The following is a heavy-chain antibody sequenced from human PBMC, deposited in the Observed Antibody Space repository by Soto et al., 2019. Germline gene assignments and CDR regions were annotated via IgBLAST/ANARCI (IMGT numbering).Heavy chain of an antibody. Sequence: QVHLVQSGAEVKKPGSSVNVSCKASGGTFSNYAITWVRQAPGQGLEWVGRIIPIFGTTNVAQKFQGRGRITVDESTPTAYMELRGLRSDDTAVYYCAKDGGADGYFGNWLDHWGQGTLVTVSS. J-gene: IGHJ5*02. V-gene: IGHV1-69*15. CDR2: IIPIFGTT. CDR1: GGTFSNYA. CDR3: AKDGGADGYFGNWLDH. D-gene: IGHD5-12*01.